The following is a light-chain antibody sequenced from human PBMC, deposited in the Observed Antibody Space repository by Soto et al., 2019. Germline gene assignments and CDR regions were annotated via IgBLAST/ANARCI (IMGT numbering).Light chain of an antibody. CDR3: NSRGGSRPYYV. Sequence: QSALTQPASVSGSPGQSITISCTGTSSDVGVFNSVSWYQQYPGRAPKLMIYEVSNRPSGVSARFSASKSGNTASLTISGLQAEDEADYYCNSRGGSRPYYVFGTGTKLTVL. CDR2: EVS. J-gene: IGLJ1*01. CDR1: SSDVGVFNS. V-gene: IGLV2-14*01.